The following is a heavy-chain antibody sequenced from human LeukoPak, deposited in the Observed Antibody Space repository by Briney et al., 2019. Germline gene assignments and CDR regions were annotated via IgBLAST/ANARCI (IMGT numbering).Heavy chain of an antibody. CDR2: ISGYNGNT. CDR3: ARDQVGNYDYVWGSYREADY. CDR1: SYSFNRYG. V-gene: IGHV1-18*01. Sequence: ASVKVSCKASSYSFNRYGISWVRQAPGQGLEWMGWISGYNGNTNYAQKFLGRVSMTTDTSTSTAYMELRSLRSDDTAVYYCARDQVGNYDYVWGSYREADYWGQGTLVTVSS. J-gene: IGHJ4*02. D-gene: IGHD3-16*02.